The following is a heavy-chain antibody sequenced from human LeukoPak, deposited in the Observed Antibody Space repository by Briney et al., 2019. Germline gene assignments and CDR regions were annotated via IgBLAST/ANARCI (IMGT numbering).Heavy chain of an antibody. D-gene: IGHD4-17*01. CDR1: GGSISSYY. CDR2: IYTSGTT. Sequence: SETLSLACTVSGGSISSYYWSWIRQPAGKGLEWIGRIYTSGTTHYNPSLKSRVTMSVDTSKNQFSLKLSSVTAADTAVYYCARLSTVTTSFDYWGQGTLVTVSS. V-gene: IGHV4-4*07. CDR3: ARLSTVTTSFDY. J-gene: IGHJ4*02.